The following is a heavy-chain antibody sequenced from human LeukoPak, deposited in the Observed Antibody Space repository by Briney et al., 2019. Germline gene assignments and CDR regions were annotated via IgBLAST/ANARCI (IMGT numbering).Heavy chain of an antibody. CDR2: INHSGST. CDR3: ARLRLLWFGELLYYFDY. V-gene: IGHV4-34*01. CDR1: GGSFSGYY. D-gene: IGHD3-10*01. Sequence: SETLSLTCAVYGGSFSGYYWSWIRQPPGKGLEWIGGINHSGSTNYNPSLKSRGTISVDTSKTQFSLNLSSVTAADTAVYYCARLRLLWFGELLYYFDYWGQGTLVTVSS. J-gene: IGHJ4*02.